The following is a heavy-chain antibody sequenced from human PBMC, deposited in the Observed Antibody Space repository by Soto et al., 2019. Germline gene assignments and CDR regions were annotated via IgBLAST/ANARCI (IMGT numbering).Heavy chain of an antibody. V-gene: IGHV1-69*13. CDR2: IIPIFGTA. J-gene: IGHJ6*02. CDR1: GGTFSSYA. Sequence: GASVKVSCKASGGTFSSYAISWVRQAPGQGLEWMGGIIPIFGTANYAQKFQGRVTITADESTSTAYMELSSLRSEDTAVYYCARAPQFPYYYYYYGMDVCGQGTTVTVSS. CDR3: ARAPQFPYYYYYYGMDV.